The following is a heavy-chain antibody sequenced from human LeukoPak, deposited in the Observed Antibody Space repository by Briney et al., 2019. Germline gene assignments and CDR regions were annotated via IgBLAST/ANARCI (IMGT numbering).Heavy chain of an antibody. D-gene: IGHD6-19*01. CDR1: GFTFSNYA. CDR2: ISGSGGST. Sequence: GGSLRLSCAASGFTFSNYAMSWVRQAPGKGLEWVSAISGSGGSTYYADSVKGRFTISRDNSKSTLYLQMNSLRAEDTAVYYCAKDVSSGWYDFYFDYWGQGTLVTVSS. V-gene: IGHV3-23*01. J-gene: IGHJ4*02. CDR3: AKDVSSGWYDFYFDY.